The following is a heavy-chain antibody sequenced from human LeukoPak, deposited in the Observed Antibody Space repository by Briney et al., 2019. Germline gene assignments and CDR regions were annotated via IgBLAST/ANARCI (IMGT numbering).Heavy chain of an antibody. CDR2: ISSSSSYI. Sequence: GGSLRLSCAASGFTFSSYSMNWVRQAPGKGLEWVSSISSSSSYIYYADSVKGRFTISRDNAKNSLYLQMNSLRAEDTAVYYCAAQDSSGYYTQYYFDYWGQGTPVTVSS. CDR1: GFTFSSYS. J-gene: IGHJ4*02. D-gene: IGHD3-22*01. V-gene: IGHV3-21*01. CDR3: AAQDSSGYYTQYYFDY.